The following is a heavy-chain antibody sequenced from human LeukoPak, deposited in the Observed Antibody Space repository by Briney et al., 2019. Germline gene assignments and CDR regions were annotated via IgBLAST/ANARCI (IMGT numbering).Heavy chain of an antibody. CDR1: GFTFSTYA. V-gene: IGHV3-23*01. D-gene: IGHD3-10*01. CDR2: ISGSGSGT. J-gene: IGHJ4*02. CDR3: AKDSMVRGLFDY. Sequence: GGSLRLSCAASGFTFSTYAMSWVRQAPGKGLEWVSTISGSGSGTYSADSVKGRFTISRDKSKNTMYLQMNSLRAEDTAIYYCAKDSMVRGLFDYWGQGTLVTVSS.